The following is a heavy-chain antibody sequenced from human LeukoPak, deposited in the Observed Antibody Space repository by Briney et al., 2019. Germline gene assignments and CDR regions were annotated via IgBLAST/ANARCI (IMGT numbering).Heavy chain of an antibody. CDR2: ISGSGGST. J-gene: IGHJ3*02. Sequence: GGSLRLSCAASGFTFSSYAMSWDRQAPGKGLEWVSAISGSGGSTYYADSVKGRFTISRDNSKNTLYLQMNSLRAEDTAVYYCAKASSWLDAFDIWGQGTMVTVSS. V-gene: IGHV3-23*01. CDR3: AKASSWLDAFDI. CDR1: GFTFSSYA. D-gene: IGHD3-9*01.